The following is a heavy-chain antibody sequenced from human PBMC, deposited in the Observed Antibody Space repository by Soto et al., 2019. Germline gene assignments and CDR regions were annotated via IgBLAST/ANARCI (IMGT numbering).Heavy chain of an antibody. V-gene: IGHV1-2*04. CDR1: GYTFTGYY. CDR2: INPNSGGT. J-gene: IGHJ6*02. D-gene: IGHD4-17*01. CDR3: ARLFTFYGAYNSGTDV. Sequence: ASVKVSCKASGYTFTGYYMHWVRQDPGQGLEWMGWINPNSGGTNYAQKFQGWVTMTRDTSISTAYMGLTRLRSADAAVYFCARLFTFYGAYNSGTDVWGQGTTVIVSS.